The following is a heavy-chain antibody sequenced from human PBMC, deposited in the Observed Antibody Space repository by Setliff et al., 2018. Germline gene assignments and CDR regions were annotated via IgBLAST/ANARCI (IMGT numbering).Heavy chain of an antibody. CDR2: IYYSGST. Sequence: SETLSLTCTVSGGSISSSSYYWGWIRQPPGKGLEWIGSIYYSGSTYYNPSLKSRVTISVDTSKNQFSLKLSSVTAADTAVYYCARDPLGEMAVAGHDAFDIWGQGTMVTVSS. CDR1: GGSISSSSYY. CDR3: ARDPLGEMAVAGHDAFDI. J-gene: IGHJ3*02. V-gene: IGHV4-39*07. D-gene: IGHD6-19*01.